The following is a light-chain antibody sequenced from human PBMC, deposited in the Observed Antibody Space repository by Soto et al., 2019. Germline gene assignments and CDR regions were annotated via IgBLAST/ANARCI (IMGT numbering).Light chain of an antibody. CDR1: SSDVGGSNY. J-gene: IGLJ3*02. Sequence: QSALTQPRSVSGSPGQSVTISCTGTSSDVGGSNYVSWYQQHPGKAPKVVIYDVSKRPSGVPDRFSGSKSGNTASLTISGLQADDEADYFCCSYAGSYSVVFGGGTKVTVL. CDR2: DVS. V-gene: IGLV2-11*01. CDR3: CSYAGSYSVV.